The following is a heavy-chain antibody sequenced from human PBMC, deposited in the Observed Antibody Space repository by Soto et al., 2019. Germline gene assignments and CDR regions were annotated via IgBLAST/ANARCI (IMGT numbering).Heavy chain of an antibody. V-gene: IGHV1-18*04. J-gene: IGHJ3*02. D-gene: IGHD4-17*01. CDR2: ISTYDGKT. CDR1: GYTLTSHG. Sequence: QIQLVQSGAEVKKPGASVKVSCKASGYTLTSHGISWVRQAPGQGLAWMGWISTYDGKTNYAQMFQGRVTMTTDTSTSTAYMELRSLRSDDTAVYSCASASPNDGDSHDAFDIWGQGTRVTVSS. CDR3: ASASPNDGDSHDAFDI.